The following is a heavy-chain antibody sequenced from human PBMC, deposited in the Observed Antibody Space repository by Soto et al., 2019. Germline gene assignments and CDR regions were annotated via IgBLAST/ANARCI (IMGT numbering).Heavy chain of an antibody. CDR3: AREGFGAYDFRRVPQTDY. CDR1: GFTFSSYA. V-gene: IGHV3-30-3*01. Sequence: QVQLVESGGGVVQPGRSLRLSCAASGFTFSSYAMHWVRQAPGKGLEWVGLISYDGSNEYYADSVKGRFTISRDNSKNTVYLQLNSLRDGDTAVYYCAREGFGAYDFRRVPQTDYWGQGTLVTVSS. CDR2: ISYDGSNE. D-gene: IGHD5-12*01. J-gene: IGHJ4*02.